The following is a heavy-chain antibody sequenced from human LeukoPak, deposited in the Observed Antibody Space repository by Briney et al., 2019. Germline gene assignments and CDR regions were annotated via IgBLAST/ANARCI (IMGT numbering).Heavy chain of an antibody. CDR2: MNPNSGNT. D-gene: IGHD4-17*01. V-gene: IGHV1-8*01. Sequence: ASVKVPCKASGYTFTSYDINWVRQATGQGLEWMGWMNPNSGNTGYAQKFQGRVTMTRNTSISTAYMELSSLRSEDTAVYYCARGLRYGEELDYWGQGTMVTVSS. CDR3: ARGLRYGEELDY. CDR1: GYTFTSYD. J-gene: IGHJ3*01.